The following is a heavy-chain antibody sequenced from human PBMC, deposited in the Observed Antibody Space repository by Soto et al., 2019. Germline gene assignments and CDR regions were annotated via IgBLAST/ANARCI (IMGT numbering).Heavy chain of an antibody. Sequence: SETVSLTCSVSGGSISISNFYWGWVRQSPGRGLEWIGSLYSARIANYNPSLKSRVSISGDTSQNQFSLKLDSVTAADTAVYDCARGYCCGGGCYGGDHYYMADWGKGTTVTVSS. CDR1: GGSISISNFY. J-gene: IGHJ6*03. CDR2: LYSARIA. D-gene: IGHD2-15*01. CDR3: ARGYCCGGGCYGGDHYYMAD. V-gene: IGHV4-39*01.